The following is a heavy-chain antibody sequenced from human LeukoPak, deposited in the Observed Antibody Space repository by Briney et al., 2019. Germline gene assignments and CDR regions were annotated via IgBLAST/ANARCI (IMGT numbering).Heavy chain of an antibody. D-gene: IGHD6-19*01. J-gene: IGHJ4*02. CDR1: GGSFSGYY. CDR2: INHSGST. Sequence: SSETLPLTCAVYGGSFSGYYWSWTRQPPGKGLEWIGEINHSGSTNYNPSLKSRVTISVDTSKNQFSLKLSSVTAADTAVYYCARGPQWLVPFDYWGQGTLVTVSS. CDR3: ARGPQWLVPFDY. V-gene: IGHV4-34*01.